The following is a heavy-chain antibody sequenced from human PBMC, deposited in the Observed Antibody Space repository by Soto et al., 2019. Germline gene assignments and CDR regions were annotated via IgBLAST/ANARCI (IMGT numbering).Heavy chain of an antibody. D-gene: IGHD2-8*02. J-gene: IGHJ3*01. Sequence: LGGSLRLSCAASGFPCGSYDMTWVRQAPGKGLEWVSTILVDGRTFYVDSVKGRFTISRDNSRNTVYLQMNSLTAGDTALYYCAKATATGGGAFDFCGHGTMVTVSS. CDR3: AKATATGGGAFDF. CDR1: GFPCGSYD. CDR2: ILVDGRT. V-gene: IGHV3-23*01.